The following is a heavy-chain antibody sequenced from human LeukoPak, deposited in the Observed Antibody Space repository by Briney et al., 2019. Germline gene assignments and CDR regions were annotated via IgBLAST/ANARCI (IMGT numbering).Heavy chain of an antibody. D-gene: IGHD6-13*01. J-gene: IGHJ6*02. V-gene: IGHV1-58*01. CDR2: IVVGSGNT. CDR1: GFTFTSSA. Sequence: GASVKLSCKACGFTFTSSAVQWVRQARGQRLEWIGWIVVGSGNTNYAQKFQERVTITRDMSTSTAYMELSSLRSEDTAVYYCAADMATGIAAAGDYYYYGMDVWGQGTTVTVSS. CDR3: AADMATGIAAAGDYYYYGMDV.